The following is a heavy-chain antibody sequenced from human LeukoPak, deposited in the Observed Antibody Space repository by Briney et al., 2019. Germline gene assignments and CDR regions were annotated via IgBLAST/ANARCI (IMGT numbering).Heavy chain of an antibody. CDR2: IYYSGST. CDR3: ARQRGPFDAFDT. Sequence: SETLSLTCTVSGGSISSYYWSWIRQPPGKGLEWIGYIYYSGSTNYNPSLKSRVTISVDTSKNQFSLKLSSVTAAATAVYYCARQRGPFDAFDTWGQGAMVTVSS. V-gene: IGHV4-59*08. D-gene: IGHD3-16*01. CDR1: GGSISSYY. J-gene: IGHJ3*02.